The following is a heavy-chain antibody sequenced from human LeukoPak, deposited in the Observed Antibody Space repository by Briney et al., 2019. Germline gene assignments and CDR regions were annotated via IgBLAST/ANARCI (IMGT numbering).Heavy chain of an antibody. J-gene: IGHJ5*02. V-gene: IGHV1-2*02. CDR1: GYTFTGYY. CDR3: ARGRNIAVAGTRWLDP. CDR2: INPNSGGT. Sequence: ASVKVSCKASGYTFTGYYMHWVRQAPGQGREWMGWINPNSGGTNYAQKFQGRVTMTRDTSISTAYMELSRLRSDDTAVYYCARGRNIAVAGTRWLDPWGQGTLVTVSS. D-gene: IGHD6-19*01.